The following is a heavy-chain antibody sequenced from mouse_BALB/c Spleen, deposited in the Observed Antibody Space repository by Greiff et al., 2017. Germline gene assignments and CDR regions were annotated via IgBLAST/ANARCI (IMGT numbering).Heavy chain of an antibody. CDR2: INPGSGGT. J-gene: IGHJ3*01. V-gene: IGHV1-54*01. CDR1: GYAFTNYL. CDR3: ARPTGPGGFAY. D-gene: IGHD2-10*01. Sequence: QVQLQQSGAELVRPGTSVKVSCKASGYAFTNYLIEWVKQRPGQGLEWIGVINPGSGGTNYNEKFKGKATLTADKSSSTAYMQLSSLTSDDSAVYFCARPTGPGGFAYWGQGTLVTVSA.